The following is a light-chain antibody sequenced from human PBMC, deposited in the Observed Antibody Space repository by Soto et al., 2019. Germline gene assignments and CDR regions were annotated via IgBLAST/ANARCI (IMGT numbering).Light chain of an antibody. CDR2: EVT. CDR3: SSYSRTTTHVV. Sequence: QSVLTQPASVSGSPGQSITISCTGTSSDVGGYNYVSWYQQHPVKAPKLMIYEVTNRPSGVSNRFSGSKSGNTASLTISGLQAEDESDYYCSSYSRTTTHVVFGGGTKLTVL. V-gene: IGLV2-14*01. CDR1: SSDVGGYNY. J-gene: IGLJ2*01.